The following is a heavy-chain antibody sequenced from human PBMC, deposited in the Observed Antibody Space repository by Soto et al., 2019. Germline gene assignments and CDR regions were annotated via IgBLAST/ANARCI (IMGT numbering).Heavy chain of an antibody. Sequence: PSEALSLTCTVSGGSISGYYWRWIRQPPGKGLEWIGYIYYSGNTNYNPSLKSRVTISVDTSENQFSLRLSSVTAADTAVYYCAIGRSSLEIDYWGQGTLVTVSS. J-gene: IGHJ4*02. D-gene: IGHD1-1*01. V-gene: IGHV4-59*08. CDR1: GGSISGYY. CDR3: AIGRSSLEIDY. CDR2: IYYSGNT.